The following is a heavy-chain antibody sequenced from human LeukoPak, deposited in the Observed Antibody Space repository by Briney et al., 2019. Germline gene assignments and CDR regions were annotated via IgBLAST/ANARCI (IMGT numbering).Heavy chain of an antibody. V-gene: IGHV4-59*08. J-gene: IGHJ4*02. CDR3: ARQYYYDSSGYLDY. D-gene: IGHD3-22*01. Sequence: PETLSLTCTVSGGSISSYYWSWIRQPPGKGLEWIGYIYYSGSTNYNPSLKSRVTISADTSKNQFSLKLRSVTAADTAVYYCARQYYYDSSGYLDYWGQGTLVTVSS. CDR1: GGSISSYY. CDR2: IYYSGST.